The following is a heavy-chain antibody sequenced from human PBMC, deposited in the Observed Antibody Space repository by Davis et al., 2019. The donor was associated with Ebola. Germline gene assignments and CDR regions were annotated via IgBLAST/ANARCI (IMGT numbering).Heavy chain of an antibody. V-gene: IGHV3-30*18. J-gene: IGHJ3*02. D-gene: IGHD3-22*01. Sequence: GESLKISCAASGFIFSSYAMHWVRQAPGKGLEWVALISYDGGNKYCADSVKGRFTISRDNPKNTLYLQMNSLRAEDTALYYCAKDGYYHNSGRIGWGAFDIWGQGTMVTVSS. CDR3: AKDGYYHNSGRIGWGAFDI. CDR2: ISYDGGNK. CDR1: GFIFSSYA.